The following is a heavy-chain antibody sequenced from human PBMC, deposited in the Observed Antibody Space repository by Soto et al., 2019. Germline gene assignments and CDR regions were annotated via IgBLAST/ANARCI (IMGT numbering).Heavy chain of an antibody. CDR2: INSGGTVA. D-gene: IGHD2-8*01. Sequence: EVQLLESGGGLVQPGGSLRLSCAASGFTYESYAMSWVRQAPGKGLEWVSGINSGGTVAHYADSVKGRFAISRDSSENTLYLQINTLKPEDTAVYYCARDGCPNGVCFNDYWGQGTLVTVSP. CDR3: ARDGCPNGVCFNDY. CDR1: GFTYESYA. V-gene: IGHV3-23*01. J-gene: IGHJ4*02.